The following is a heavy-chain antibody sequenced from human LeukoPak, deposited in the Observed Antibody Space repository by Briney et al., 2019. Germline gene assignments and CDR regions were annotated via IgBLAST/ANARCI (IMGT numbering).Heavy chain of an antibody. Sequence: GESLKISCKGSGNRFTSYWIGRVRQMPGKGLEWMGIIYFGDSHTRYSPSFQGQVTISADKSISTAYLQWSSLKASDTAIYYCATSAGSSSSWEFDYWGQGTLVTVSS. CDR2: IYFGDSHT. CDR1: GNRFTSYW. D-gene: IGHD6-13*01. J-gene: IGHJ4*02. V-gene: IGHV5-51*01. CDR3: ATSAGSSSSWEFDY.